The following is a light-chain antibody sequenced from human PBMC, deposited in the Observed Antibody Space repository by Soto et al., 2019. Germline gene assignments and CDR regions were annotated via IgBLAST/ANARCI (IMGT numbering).Light chain of an antibody. CDR3: SSYTSISTRV. Sequence: QSALTQPASVSGSPGQSITISCTGTSSDVGSYNYVSWYQQHPGKAPKLMIYEVSNRPSGVSNRFSGSKSGNTASLTISGXXAXXXXNYYCSSYTSISTRVFGGGTQLTV. J-gene: IGLJ7*01. CDR2: EVS. CDR1: SSDVGSYNY. V-gene: IGLV2-14*01.